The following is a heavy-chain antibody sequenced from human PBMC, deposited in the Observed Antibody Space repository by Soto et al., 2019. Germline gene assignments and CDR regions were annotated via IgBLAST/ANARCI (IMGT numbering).Heavy chain of an antibody. D-gene: IGHD3-10*01. J-gene: IGHJ2*01. V-gene: IGHV3-30-3*01. Sequence: GGSLRLSCAASGFTFSSYAMHWVRQAPGKGLEWVAVISYDGSNKYYADSVKGRFTISRDNSKNTLYLQMNSLRAEDTAVYYCARGQMPLLWFERKKNWYFDLWGRGTLVTVSS. CDR2: ISYDGSNK. CDR3: ARGQMPLLWFERKKNWYFDL. CDR1: GFTFSSYA.